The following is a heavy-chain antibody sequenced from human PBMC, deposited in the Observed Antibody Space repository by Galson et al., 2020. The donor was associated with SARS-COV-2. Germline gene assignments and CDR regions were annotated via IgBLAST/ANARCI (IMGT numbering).Heavy chain of an antibody. V-gene: IGHV3-21*01. CDR3: ARDGATVTTDYYSYYGMDV. CDR2: ISSRSSYI. D-gene: IGHD4-17*01. J-gene: IGHJ6*02. CDR1: GFTFSSYT. Sequence: TGGSLRLSCAASGFTFSSYTMNWVRQAPGKGMEWVSSISSRSSYIYYADSVRGRFTISRDNAKNSLYLQMSSLRAKDTAVYYCARDGATVTTDYYSYYGMDVWGQGTTVTVSS.